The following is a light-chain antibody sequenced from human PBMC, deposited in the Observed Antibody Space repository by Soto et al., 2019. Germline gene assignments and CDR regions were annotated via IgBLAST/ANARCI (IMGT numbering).Light chain of an antibody. Sequence: EIVMTQSPATLSVSPGERATLSCRASQSVSSNLAWYQQKPGQAPRLLIYGASTRATGIPARFSGSGFGTEFTFTISSLQSEDFAVYYCQQYNNWPPWTFGQGT. J-gene: IGKJ1*01. V-gene: IGKV3-15*01. CDR1: QSVSSN. CDR3: QQYNNWPPWT. CDR2: GAS.